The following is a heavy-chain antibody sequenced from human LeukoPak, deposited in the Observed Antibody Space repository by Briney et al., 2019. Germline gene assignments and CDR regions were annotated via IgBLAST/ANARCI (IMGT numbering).Heavy chain of an antibody. D-gene: IGHD1-26*01. CDR1: GFIFNNYA. Sequence: PGGSLRLSCAGSGFIFNNYAMHWVRQPPGKGLEWVSGISWNSGSIDYADSVKGRFTISRDNSNNTLYLQMNSLRADDTAINYCARRRIVGSTDDAFDIWGQGTMVTLSS. CDR3: ARRRIVGSTDDAFDI. V-gene: IGHV3-9*01. CDR2: ISWNSGSI. J-gene: IGHJ3*02.